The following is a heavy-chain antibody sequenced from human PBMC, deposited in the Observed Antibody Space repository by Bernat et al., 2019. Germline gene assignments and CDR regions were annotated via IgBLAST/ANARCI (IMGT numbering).Heavy chain of an antibody. D-gene: IGHD5-18*01. V-gene: IGHV3-7*01. CDR2: IKQDGSET. CDR3: VRRGYTYRYGMDV. J-gene: IGHJ6*02. CDR1: GCTFSSYW. Sequence: EVQLVESGGGLVQPGGSLRRSCAASGCTFSSYWMSWVRQAPGKGVEWVANIKQDGSETYSVDPVKGRFTISRDNATNSLYLQLISLRAADAAVYYCVRRGYTYRYGMDVWRQGTTVTVSS.